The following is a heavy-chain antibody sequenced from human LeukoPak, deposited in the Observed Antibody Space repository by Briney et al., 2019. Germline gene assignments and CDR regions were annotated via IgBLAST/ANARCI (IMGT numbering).Heavy chain of an antibody. CDR3: ARVRDYDSSGLPVDD. CDR2: IIPILGPA. J-gene: IGHJ4*02. Sequence: SVKVSCKTSGGTFSLFAINWVRQAPGQGLEWMGRIIPILGPANYAQRFQGSVTITADKSTNTAYLELPSLRSEDTAVYYCARVRDYDSSGLPVDDWGQGTLVIVSS. D-gene: IGHD5-12*01. V-gene: IGHV1-69*04. CDR1: GGTFSLFA.